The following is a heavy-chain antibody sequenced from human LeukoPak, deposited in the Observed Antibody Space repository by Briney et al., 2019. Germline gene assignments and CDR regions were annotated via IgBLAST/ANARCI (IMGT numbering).Heavy chain of an antibody. CDR1: GFTFSSYA. D-gene: IGHD3-10*01. J-gene: IGHJ4*02. CDR2: IGGSGGST. V-gene: IGHV3-23*01. CDR3: AKPPRQLLWFGESPLFDH. Sequence: GRSLRLSFAPSGFTFSSYAISWVRQAPGKGLEWVSAIGGSGGSTYYADSVKGRFTISRDNSKNTLYLQMNSLRAEDTAVYYCAKPPRQLLWFGESPLFDHWGQGTLVTVSS.